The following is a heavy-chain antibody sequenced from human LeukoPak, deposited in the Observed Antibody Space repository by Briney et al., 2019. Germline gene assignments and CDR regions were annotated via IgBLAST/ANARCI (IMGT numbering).Heavy chain of an antibody. CDR1: GYTLTELS. V-gene: IGHV1-24*01. CDR2: FDPEDGET. Sequence: ASVKVSCKVSGYTLTELSMHWVRQAPGEGLEWMGGFDPEDGETIYAQKFQGRVTMTEDTSTDTAYMELSSLRSEDTAVYYCVHKRGGGYYVGAFDIWGQGTMVTVSS. D-gene: IGHD3-22*01. J-gene: IGHJ3*02. CDR3: VHKRGGGYYVGAFDI.